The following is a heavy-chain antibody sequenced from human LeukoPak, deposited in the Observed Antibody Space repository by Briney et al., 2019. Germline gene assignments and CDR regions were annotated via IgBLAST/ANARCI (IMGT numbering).Heavy chain of an antibody. CDR1: GFTFREYS. Sequence: AGSLRLSCAASGFTFREYSMSWVRQAPGKGLEWVSNIRSNGGDTYYTDSVKGRFTISRDNSKNTLYLEMNSLRAEDTAVYYCAKGGYTTWFDPWGQGTLVTVSS. V-gene: IGHV3-23*01. J-gene: IGHJ5*02. CDR2: IRSNGGDT. CDR3: AKGGYTTWFDP. D-gene: IGHD2-15*01.